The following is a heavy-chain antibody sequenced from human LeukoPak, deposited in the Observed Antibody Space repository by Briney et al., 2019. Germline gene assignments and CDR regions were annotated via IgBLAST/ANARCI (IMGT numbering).Heavy chain of an antibody. D-gene: IGHD1-26*01. CDR3: ASSGSYRFDY. V-gene: IGHV3-21*01. CDR2: ISSNSDSYT. CDR1: EFTFSTYN. J-gene: IGHJ4*02. Sequence: GGSLRLSCAASEFTFSTYNMHWVRQAPGKGLEWVSTISSNSDSYTYYADSVKGRFTISRDNAKNSLYLQMNSLRDEDTAVYYCASSGSYRFDYWGQGTLVTVSS.